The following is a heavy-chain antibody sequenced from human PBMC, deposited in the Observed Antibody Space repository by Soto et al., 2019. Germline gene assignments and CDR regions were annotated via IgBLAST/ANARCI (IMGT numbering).Heavy chain of an antibody. CDR1: GYTFTGYY. J-gene: IGHJ6*03. V-gene: IGHV1-2*04. D-gene: IGHD3-10*01. Sequence: ASVKVSCKASGYTFTGYYMHWVRQAPGQGLEWMGWINPNSGGTNYAQKFQGWVTMTRDTSISTAYMELSRLRSDDTAVYYCAREYRYYYGSGSSKQPTYYYYMDVWGKGTTGTVSS. CDR3: AREYRYYYGSGSSKQPTYYYYMDV. CDR2: INPNSGGT.